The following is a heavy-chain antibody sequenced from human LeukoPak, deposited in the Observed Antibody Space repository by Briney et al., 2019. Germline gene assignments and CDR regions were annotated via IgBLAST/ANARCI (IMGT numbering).Heavy chain of an antibody. CDR2: IYSGGST. CDR1: GFTVSSNY. J-gene: IGHJ4*02. V-gene: IGHV3-66*01. Sequence: GGSLRLSCAASGFTVSSNYMSWVRQAPGKGLEWVSVIYSGGSTYYADSVKGRFTFSRDNSKNTLYLQMNSLRAEDTAVYYCANNGYSRGWYLIFWGQGTLVTVSS. CDR3: ANNGYSRGWYLIF. D-gene: IGHD6-19*01.